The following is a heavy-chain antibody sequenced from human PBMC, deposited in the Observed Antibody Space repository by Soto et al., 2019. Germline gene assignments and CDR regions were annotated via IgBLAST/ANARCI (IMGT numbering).Heavy chain of an antibody. CDR1: GYTFTSYD. CDR3: AADRLYYYDSSGYYYPSYYYGMDV. V-gene: IGHV1-8*01. CDR2: MNPNSGNT. D-gene: IGHD3-22*01. J-gene: IGHJ6*02. Sequence: GASVKVSCKASGYTFTSYDINWVRQATGQGLEWMGWMNPNSGNTGYAQKFQGRVTMTRDMSTSTAYMELSSLRSEDTAVYYCAADRLYYYDSSGYYYPSYYYGMDVWGQGTTVTVSS.